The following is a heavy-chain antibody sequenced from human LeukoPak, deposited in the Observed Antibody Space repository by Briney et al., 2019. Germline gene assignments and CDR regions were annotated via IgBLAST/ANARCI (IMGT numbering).Heavy chain of an antibody. CDR3: AKVGDSSGYYYYYYMDV. J-gene: IGHJ6*03. CDR2: ISYDGSNK. V-gene: IGHV3-30*18. D-gene: IGHD3-22*01. CDR1: GFTFSSYG. Sequence: PGGSLRLSCAASGFTFSSYGMHWVRQAPGKGLEWVAVISYDGSNKYYADSVKGRFTISRDNSKNTLYLQMNSLRAEDTAVYYCAKVGDSSGYYYYYYMDVWGKGTTVTVSS.